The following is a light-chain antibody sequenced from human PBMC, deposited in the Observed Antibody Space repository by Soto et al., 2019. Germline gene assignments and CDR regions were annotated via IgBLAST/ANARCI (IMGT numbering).Light chain of an antibody. CDR2: AAS. V-gene: IGKV1-39*01. J-gene: IGKJ1*01. Sequence: DIQMPQSPSSLSASVGDRITITCRASQSISRYLNWYQHKPGKAPKLLINAASSLERGVPSRFSGDGSGTDFTLNISSLQPDDFATYYCQQNYRATPWTVGQGTKVDIK. CDR1: QSISRY. CDR3: QQNYRATPWT.